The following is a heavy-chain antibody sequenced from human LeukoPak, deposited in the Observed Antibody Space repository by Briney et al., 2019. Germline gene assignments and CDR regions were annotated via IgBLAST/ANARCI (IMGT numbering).Heavy chain of an antibody. Sequence: GGSLRLSCAASGFTFSSYAMSWVRQAPGKGLEWVSAISGSGGSTYYADSVKGRFTISRDNSKNTLYLQMNSLRAEDTAVYYCAHMNAYSSSWYYFDYWGQGTLVTVSS. D-gene: IGHD6-13*01. CDR2: ISGSGGST. V-gene: IGHV3-23*01. J-gene: IGHJ4*02. CDR1: GFTFSSYA. CDR3: AHMNAYSSSWYYFDY.